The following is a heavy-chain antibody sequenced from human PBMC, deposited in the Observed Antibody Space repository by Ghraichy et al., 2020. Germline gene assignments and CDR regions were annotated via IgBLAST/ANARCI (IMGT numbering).Heavy chain of an antibody. CDR2: INSDGRIT. D-gene: IGHD3-10*01. Sequence: VSRINSDGRITTYADSVKGRFTISRDNARNTLYLQMNSLRTEDTAVYYCARGYYASGSNGVDVWGQG. V-gene: IGHV3-74*01. J-gene: IGHJ6*02. CDR3: ARGYYASGSNGVDV.